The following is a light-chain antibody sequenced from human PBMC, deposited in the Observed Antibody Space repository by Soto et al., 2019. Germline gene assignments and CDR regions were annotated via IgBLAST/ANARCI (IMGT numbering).Light chain of an antibody. CDR1: SSDVGAYKH. J-gene: IGLJ2*01. CDR3: AAWDDSLSGVV. V-gene: IGLV2-14*01. Sequence: QSVLTQPASVSGSPGQSITISCTDTSSDVGAYKHVSWYQHHPGKAPKLIIYEVSNRPSGISNRFSGSKSGYTASLTISGLQAEDEADYYCAAWDDSLSGVVFGGGTQLTVL. CDR2: EVS.